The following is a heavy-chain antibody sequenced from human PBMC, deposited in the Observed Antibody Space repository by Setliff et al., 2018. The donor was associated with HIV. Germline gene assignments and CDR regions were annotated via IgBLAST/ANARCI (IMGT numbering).Heavy chain of an antibody. CDR3: AKDRTSYGDYVLGPSFDL. CDR2: ISASATYI. J-gene: IGHJ2*01. CDR1: GFTFSTYT. V-gene: IGHV3-21*04. D-gene: IGHD4-17*01. Sequence: PGGSLRLSCAASGFTFSTYTMNWVRQAPGKGLEWVSSISASATYIYYADSVKGRFTISRDNSKNTLYLQMNSLRAEDTAVYYCAKDRTSYGDYVLGPSFDLWGRGTLVTVSS.